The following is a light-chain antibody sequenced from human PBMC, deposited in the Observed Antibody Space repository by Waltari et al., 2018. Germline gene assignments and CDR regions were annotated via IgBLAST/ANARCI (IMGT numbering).Light chain of an antibody. J-gene: IGKJ2*03. CDR2: GGS. V-gene: IGKV2-40*01. CDR3: VQAIVFPYS. Sequence: DVVVTQTPLSLPITPGEPASISCRSSQSLLHSNGNTYLHWYLQKPGQSPQLLIFGGSNRASGVADRFSGSGSGTDFTLKINRVEAEDVGTYYCVQAIVFPYSFGQGTKVEIK. CDR1: QSLLHSNGNTY.